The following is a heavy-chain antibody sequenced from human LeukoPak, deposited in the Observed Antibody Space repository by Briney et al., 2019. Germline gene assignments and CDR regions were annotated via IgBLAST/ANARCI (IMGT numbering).Heavy chain of an antibody. J-gene: IGHJ4*02. V-gene: IGHV3-21*01. D-gene: IGHD5-18*01. CDR2: ISSSSSFI. CDR3: ARVKSTATLDS. Sequence: VGSLRLSSAASGFTFSSYNMNWVRQAPGKGLEWVSFISSSSSFIYYADSLKGRFTISRDNAENSLYLQMNSLRAEDTAVYYCARVKSTATLDSWGQGTLVTVSS. CDR1: GFTFSSYN.